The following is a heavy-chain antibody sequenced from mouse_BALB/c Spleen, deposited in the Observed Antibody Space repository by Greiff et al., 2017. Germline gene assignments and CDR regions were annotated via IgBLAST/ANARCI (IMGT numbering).Heavy chain of an antibody. D-gene: IGHD1-1*01. V-gene: IGHV3-8*02. CDR1: GDSITSGY. Sequence: EVKLMESGPSLVKPSQTLSLTCSVTGDSITSGYWNWIRKFPGNKLEYMGYISYSGSTYYNPSLKSRISITRDTSKNQYYLQLNSVTTEDTATYYCARDGSSYHYAMDYWGQGTSVTVSS. CDR2: ISYSGST. CDR3: ARDGSSYHYAMDY. J-gene: IGHJ4*01.